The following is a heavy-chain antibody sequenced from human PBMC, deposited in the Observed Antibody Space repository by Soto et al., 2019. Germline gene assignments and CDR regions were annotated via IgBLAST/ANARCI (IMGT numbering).Heavy chain of an antibody. CDR2: INPILSMS. Sequence: QVQLVQSGAEVRKPGSSVTVSCKASGDTFSFYSINWVRQAPGLGLEWMGRINPILSMSNYAQRFQGRVTMTADKSTSTAYMELSGLRSEDTAIYYCASRYGSGYRAFDYWGQGALVTVSS. CDR3: ASRYGSGYRAFDY. J-gene: IGHJ4*02. V-gene: IGHV1-69*02. D-gene: IGHD3-10*01. CDR1: GDTFSFYS.